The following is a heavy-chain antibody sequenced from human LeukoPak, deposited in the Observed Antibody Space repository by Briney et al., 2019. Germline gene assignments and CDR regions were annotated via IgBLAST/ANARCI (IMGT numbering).Heavy chain of an antibody. CDR3: ARDNTVTHDGWFDP. CDR1: GGSISSYY. J-gene: IGHJ5*02. D-gene: IGHD4-11*01. Sequence: PSGTLSLTCTVSGGSISSYYWSWIRQPPAKGVVGIGYIYYSGSTNYNPSLKSRVTISVDTSKNQFSPKLSSVTAADTAVYYCARDNTVTHDGWFDPWGQGTLVTVSS. V-gene: IGHV4-59*01. CDR2: IYYSGST.